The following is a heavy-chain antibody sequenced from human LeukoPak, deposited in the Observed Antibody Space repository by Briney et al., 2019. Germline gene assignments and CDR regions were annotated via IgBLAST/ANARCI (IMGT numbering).Heavy chain of an antibody. CDR3: ARSQGYYESSGYNDAFDI. J-gene: IGHJ3*02. CDR2: IYYNGNT. Sequence: SETVSLTCSVSGVSISNYYWSWIRQPPGKGLEWIGYIYYNGNTIYNPSLKSRVTISIDTSKSHFSLKLTSVTAADTAVYYCARSQGYYESSGYNDAFDIWGRGTVVTVSS. V-gene: IGHV4-59*08. D-gene: IGHD3-22*01. CDR1: GVSISNYY.